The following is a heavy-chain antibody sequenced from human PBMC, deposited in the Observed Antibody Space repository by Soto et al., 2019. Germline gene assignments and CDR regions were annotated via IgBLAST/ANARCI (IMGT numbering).Heavy chain of an antibody. CDR2: ISSSSAAI. D-gene: IGHD3-10*01. CDR1: GFTLTNYA. J-gene: IGHJ6*03. Sequence: EVQLVESGGGLVQPGGSLRLSCTASGFTLTNYAMNWVRQAPGKGLEWVSYISSSSAAIFYADSGKGRFTISRDNAKNSLYLQMNSLRDEDTAVYYCARDQSGGRVLFYYMDVWGRGTTVTVSS. V-gene: IGHV3-48*02. CDR3: ARDQSGGRVLFYYMDV.